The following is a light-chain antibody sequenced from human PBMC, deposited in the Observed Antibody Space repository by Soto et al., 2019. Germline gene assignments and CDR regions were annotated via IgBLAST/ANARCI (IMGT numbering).Light chain of an antibody. CDR1: ESVVSNY. CDR2: DAS. CDR3: QQYGSIPWT. V-gene: IGKV3-20*01. J-gene: IGKJ1*01. Sequence: ETVLTHSPGTLSLSPVEISTLSCRATESVVSNYLAWYQLKPGQAPRLLIYDASSRATGIPDRFSGSGSGTDFTLTISRLEPEDFAVYYCQQYGSIPWTFGQGTKVDIK.